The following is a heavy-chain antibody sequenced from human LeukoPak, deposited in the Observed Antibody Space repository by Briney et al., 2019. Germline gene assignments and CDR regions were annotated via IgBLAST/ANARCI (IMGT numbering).Heavy chain of an antibody. CDR2: IAIDGINK. CDR3: GRGFSNWSLDY. Sequence: PGSSLRLSCATSGFTFSNYAIHWVRQAPGKGLEWVAVIAIDGINKFYADSVKGRVSLSRDNSKNTVYLQMSSLRVADTGVYYCGRGFSNWSLDYWGQGTLITV. D-gene: IGHD6-13*01. J-gene: IGHJ4*02. V-gene: IGHV3-30-3*01. CDR1: GFTFSNYA.